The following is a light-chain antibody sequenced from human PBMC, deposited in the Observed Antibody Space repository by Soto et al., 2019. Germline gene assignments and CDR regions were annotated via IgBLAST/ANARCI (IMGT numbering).Light chain of an antibody. V-gene: IGKV3-15*01. Sequence: ILMTQSPATLSVSPGERVTLSCRASRGVSSDLAWYQQKPGQAPRLLIYGASVRATGVPARFSGRGSGTDFTLTISSLQSEDFATYYCQHYNSYSEAFGQGTKVELK. CDR1: RGVSSD. J-gene: IGKJ1*01. CDR3: QHYNSYSEA. CDR2: GAS.